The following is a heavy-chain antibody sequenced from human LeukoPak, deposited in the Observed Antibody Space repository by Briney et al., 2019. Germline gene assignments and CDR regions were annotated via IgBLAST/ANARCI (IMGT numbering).Heavy chain of an antibody. CDR3: ARDGDSPMVDFDY. Sequence: ASVKVSCKTSGYTFTDFYFYWLRQAPGQGLERVGWIFPRNGDTNYAQKFQDRVTLTRDTSISTAYMELSRLTSDDTAIYYCARDGDSPMVDFDYWGQGTLVTVSS. CDR2: IFPRNGDT. CDR1: GYTFTDFY. J-gene: IGHJ4*02. D-gene: IGHD5-18*01. V-gene: IGHV1-2*02.